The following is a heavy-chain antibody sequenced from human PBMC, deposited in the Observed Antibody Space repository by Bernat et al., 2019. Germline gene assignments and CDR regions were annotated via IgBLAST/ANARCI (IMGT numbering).Heavy chain of an antibody. CDR2: ILNDGRT. D-gene: IGHD2-21*01. V-gene: IGHV3-66*01. CDR1: GFTVSNNH. Sequence: EVQLMESGGDLVQPGGSLRLSCAASGFTVSNNHVSWVRQAPGKGLEWVSFILNDGRTHYADSVRGRFTISRDNSKNTVYLQMNSVRVEETAVYYCMGYGGNSVWGQGTLVTVSS. CDR3: MGYGGNSV. J-gene: IGHJ4*02.